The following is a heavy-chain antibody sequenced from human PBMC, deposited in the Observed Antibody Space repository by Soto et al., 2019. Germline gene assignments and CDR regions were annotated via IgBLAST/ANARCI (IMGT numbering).Heavy chain of an antibody. CDR3: ARLRRDWGAALDL. D-gene: IGHD3-16*01. J-gene: IGHJ3*01. CDR1: GGSFGSSA. CDR2: IIPVFGKA. V-gene: IGHV1-69*01. Sequence: QVQLVQSGADVKKPGSSVKVSCKTSGGSFGSSAISWVRQGPAQGLEWMGEIIPVFGKANYAQNFQGRLTMTADELTGTVFMELSSLRSEDHAVYFCARLRRDWGAALDLWGLGTFVTVSS.